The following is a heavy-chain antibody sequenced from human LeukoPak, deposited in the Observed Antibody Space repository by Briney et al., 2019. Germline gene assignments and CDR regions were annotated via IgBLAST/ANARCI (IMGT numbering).Heavy chain of an antibody. V-gene: IGHV4-34*01. CDR3: ARGRYCSADICSGGDAFDI. CDR1: GGSFSGYY. Sequence: SETLSLTCAVYGGSFSGYYWSWIRQPPGKGLEWIGEINHSGSTNYNPSLKSRVTMSVDTSKNQFSLKLSSVTATDTAVYYCARGRYCSADICSGGDAFDIWGQGTMVSVSS. CDR2: INHSGST. D-gene: IGHD2-15*01. J-gene: IGHJ3*02.